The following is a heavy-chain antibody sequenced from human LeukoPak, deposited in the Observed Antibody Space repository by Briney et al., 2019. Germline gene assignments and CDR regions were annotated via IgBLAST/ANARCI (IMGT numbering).Heavy chain of an antibody. V-gene: IGHV4-39*01. D-gene: IGHD2-15*01. CDR1: GGSISSRSYF. J-gene: IGHJ3*02. Sequence: SETLSLTCTVSGGSISSRSYFWGWIRQPPGKGLEWIGSIYYSGSTHYNSSLKSRATVSVDTSKNQFSLKLSSVTAAGTAVYYCVRHRPRFCSGGSCCGLNAFDIWGQGTMVAVSS. CDR3: VRHRPRFCSGGSCCGLNAFDI. CDR2: IYYSGST.